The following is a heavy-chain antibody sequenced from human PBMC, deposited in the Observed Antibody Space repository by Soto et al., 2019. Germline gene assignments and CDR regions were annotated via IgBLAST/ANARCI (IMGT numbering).Heavy chain of an antibody. CDR2: SGSGDNT. CDR3: AKLPLVLALGFDY. J-gene: IGHJ4*02. V-gene: IGHV3-23*01. CDR1: GFTFSNYV. Sequence: HPGGSLRLSCAASGFTFSNYVISGSGDNTYYADSVKGRFTISRDNSKNTLFLQMNSLRAEDTAVYYCAKLPLVLALGFDYWGQGTLVTVSS.